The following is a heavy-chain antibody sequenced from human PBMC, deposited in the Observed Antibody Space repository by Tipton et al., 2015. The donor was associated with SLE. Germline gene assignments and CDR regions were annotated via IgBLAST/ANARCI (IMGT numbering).Heavy chain of an antibody. CDR1: GGSFSGYY. CDR2: INHSGST. V-gene: IGHV4-34*01. J-gene: IGHJ4*02. Sequence: TLSLTCAVYGGSFSGYYWSWIRQPPGKGLEWIGEINHSGSTYYNPSLKSRVTILVDTSKNQFSLKLSSVTAADTAVYYCARAVYGPFDYWGQGTLVTVSS. CDR3: ARAVYGPFDY. D-gene: IGHD4-17*01.